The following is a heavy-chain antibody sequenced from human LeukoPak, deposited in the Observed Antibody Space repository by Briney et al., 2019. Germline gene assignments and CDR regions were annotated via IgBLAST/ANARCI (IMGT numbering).Heavy chain of an antibody. Sequence: ASVKVSCKASGYTFTSYDINWVRQATGQGLEWMGWISAYNGNTNYAQKLQGRVAMTTDTSTSTAYMELRSLRSDDTAVYYCARRDGSDFDYWGQGTLVTVSS. D-gene: IGHD5-24*01. V-gene: IGHV1-18*01. CDR1: GYTFTSYD. CDR3: ARRDGSDFDY. J-gene: IGHJ4*02. CDR2: ISAYNGNT.